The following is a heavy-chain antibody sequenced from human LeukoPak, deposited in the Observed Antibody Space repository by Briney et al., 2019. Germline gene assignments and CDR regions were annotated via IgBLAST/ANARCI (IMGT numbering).Heavy chain of an antibody. CDR3: ARGVGRDGYTLGY. Sequence: PGGSLRLSCAASGFTFRTYGMCWVRQAPGKGLEWVAVIRYDGSNKDYADSVKGRFTISRDNSKNTLYLQMNSLRAEDTAVYYCARGVGRDGYTLGYWGQGTLVTVSS. CDR2: IRYDGSNK. D-gene: IGHD5-24*01. CDR1: GFTFRTYG. J-gene: IGHJ4*02. V-gene: IGHV3-33*01.